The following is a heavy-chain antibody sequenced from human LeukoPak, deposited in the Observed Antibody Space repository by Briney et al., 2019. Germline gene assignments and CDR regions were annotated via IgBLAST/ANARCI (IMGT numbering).Heavy chain of an antibody. D-gene: IGHD6-13*01. J-gene: IGHJ2*01. CDR3: ARAAYSSTWYSRYFDL. Sequence: PGGSLRLSCAASGFTFSSYAMSWVRQAPGKGLEWVSAISGSGGSTYYADSVKGRFTISRDNSKNTLYLQMNSLRAEDTAVYYCARAAYSSTWYSRYFDLWGRGTLVTVSS. V-gene: IGHV3-23*01. CDR1: GFTFSSYA. CDR2: ISGSGGST.